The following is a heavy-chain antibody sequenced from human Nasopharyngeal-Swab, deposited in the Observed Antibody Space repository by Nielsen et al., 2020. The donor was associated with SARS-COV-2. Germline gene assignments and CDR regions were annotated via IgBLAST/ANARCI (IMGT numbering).Heavy chain of an antibody. CDR1: GFTFSGSA. CDR2: IRSKANSYAR. D-gene: IGHD6-25*01. V-gene: IGHV3-73*01. Sequence: GGSLRPSCAASGFTFSGSAMHWVRQASGKGLEWVGRIRSKANSYARAYAASVKGRFTISRDDSKNTAYLQMNSLKTEDTAVYYCTRPRYSSGLDYWGQGTLVTVSS. J-gene: IGHJ4*02. CDR3: TRPRYSSGLDY.